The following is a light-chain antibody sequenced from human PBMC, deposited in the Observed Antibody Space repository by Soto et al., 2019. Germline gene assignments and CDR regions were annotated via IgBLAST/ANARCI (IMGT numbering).Light chain of an antibody. CDR3: CSYAGDMTYV. CDR2: EAS. J-gene: IGLJ1*01. Sequence: QSVLTQPASVSGSPGQSITISCTVTGSDVRTYNLVSWYQQHPGKVPKLIIYEASKRPSGVSNRFSGSQPGNTASLTVSGLQAEDEADYYCCSYAGDMTYVFGSGTKV. CDR1: GSDVRTYNL. V-gene: IGLV2-23*01.